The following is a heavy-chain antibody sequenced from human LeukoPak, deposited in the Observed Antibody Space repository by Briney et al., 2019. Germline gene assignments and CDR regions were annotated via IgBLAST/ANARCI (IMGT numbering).Heavy chain of an antibody. CDR3: TTLYGGSLDY. D-gene: IGHD5-12*01. J-gene: IGHJ4*02. V-gene: IGHV3-74*01. Sequence: PGGSLRLSCAASGFTFSSYWMYWVRQVPGKGLVWVSRIKPDGSSTSYADSAKGRFTISRDNAKNTLYLQMNSLRAEDTAVYYCTTLYGGSLDYWGQGTLVTVSS. CDR2: IKPDGSST. CDR1: GFTFSSYW.